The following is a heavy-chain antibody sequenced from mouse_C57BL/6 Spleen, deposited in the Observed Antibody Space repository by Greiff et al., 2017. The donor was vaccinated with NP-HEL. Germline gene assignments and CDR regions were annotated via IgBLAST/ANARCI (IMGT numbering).Heavy chain of an antibody. CDR1: GFTFSSYA. D-gene: IGHD1-1*01. J-gene: IGHJ1*03. V-gene: IGHV5-4*01. CDR3: ARAPIYYGSSYGYFDV. Sequence: EVQLVESGGGLVKPGGSLKLSCAASGFTFSSYAMSWVRQTPEKRLEWVATISDGGSYTYYPDNVKGRFTISRDNAKNNLYLQRSHLKSEDTAMYYCARAPIYYGSSYGYFDVWGTGTTVTVSS. CDR2: ISDGGSYT.